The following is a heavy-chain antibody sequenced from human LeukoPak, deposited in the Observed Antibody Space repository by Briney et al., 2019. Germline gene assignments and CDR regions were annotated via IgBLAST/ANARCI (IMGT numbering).Heavy chain of an antibody. D-gene: IGHD2/OR15-2a*01. CDR3: ARDTLGALDY. CDR2: LGTAGDS. Sequence: QPGGSLRLSCAVSGFTLSSHDISWVRQASGKGLEWVAILGTAGDSYYADSVRGRFSTSREEAENSVYLQMHSLRAGDTAVYYCARDTLGALDYWGQGTLVTVSS. CDR1: GFTLSSHD. J-gene: IGHJ4*02. V-gene: IGHV3-13*04.